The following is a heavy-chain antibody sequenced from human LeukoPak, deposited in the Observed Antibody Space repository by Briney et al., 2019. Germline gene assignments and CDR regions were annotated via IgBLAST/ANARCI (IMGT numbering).Heavy chain of an antibody. V-gene: IGHV4-59*08. Sequence: SETLSLTCTVSGGSLSNYYWSWIRQSPGKGLEWLGVIYYTGTTKYNPSLKSRVTISVDRSKNQFSLRLRSVTAADTAVYNCARHSLGLQFFDSWGQGTLVTVSS. D-gene: IGHD3-16*01. CDR2: IYYTGTT. CDR3: ARHSLGLQFFDS. CDR1: GGSLSNYY. J-gene: IGHJ5*01.